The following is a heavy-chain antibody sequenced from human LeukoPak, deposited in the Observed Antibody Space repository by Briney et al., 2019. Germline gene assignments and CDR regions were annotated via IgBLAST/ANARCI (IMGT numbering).Heavy chain of an antibody. Sequence: SVKVSCKASGGTFSSYAISWVRQAPGQGLEWRGRIIPILGIANYAQKLQGRVTITADRSTSTAYMELSSLRSEDTAVYYCARDRAGIAAAGDRYYGMDVWGQGTTVTVSS. CDR1: GGTFSSYA. D-gene: IGHD6-13*01. V-gene: IGHV1-69*04. CDR3: ARDRAGIAAAGDRYYGMDV. J-gene: IGHJ6*02. CDR2: IIPILGIA.